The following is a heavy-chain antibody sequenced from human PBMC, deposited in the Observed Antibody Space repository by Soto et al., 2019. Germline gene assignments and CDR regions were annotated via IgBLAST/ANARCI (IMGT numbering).Heavy chain of an antibody. Sequence: QVQLVQSGAEVKKPGASVKVSCKASGYTFTSYGISWVRQAPGQGLEWMGWISAYNGNTNYAQKLQGRVTMTTDTTTSSPYMELRSLRSDDRGVYYCARGNYGDYHSWYFELWGRGTLVTLS. J-gene: IGHJ2*01. CDR3: ARGNYGDYHSWYFEL. V-gene: IGHV1-18*01. CDR1: GYTFTSYG. D-gene: IGHD4-17*01. CDR2: ISAYNGNT.